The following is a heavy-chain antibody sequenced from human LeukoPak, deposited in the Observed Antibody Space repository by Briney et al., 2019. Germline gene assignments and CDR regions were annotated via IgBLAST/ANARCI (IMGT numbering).Heavy chain of an antibody. J-gene: IGHJ3*02. Sequence: PGRSLRLSCAASGFTFSSYGLHWVRQAPGKGLEWVAVISYDGSNKYYADSVKGRFTISRDNSKSTLYLQMNSLRAEDTAVYYCAKGYSGYVNDAFDISGQGTMVTVSS. CDR3: AKGYSGYVNDAFDI. D-gene: IGHD5-12*01. V-gene: IGHV3-30*18. CDR2: ISYDGSNK. CDR1: GFTFSSYG.